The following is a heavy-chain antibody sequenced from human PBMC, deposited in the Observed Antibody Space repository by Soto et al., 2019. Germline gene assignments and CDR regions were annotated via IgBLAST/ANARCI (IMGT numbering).Heavy chain of an antibody. CDR3: APAPNWTYQIHRY. Sequence: GASVKVSCKVSGGAFHSSALNWVRQAPGQGLEWIGGIIPMSDSPNYAQEFQGRVTIIADISTTTAYMEVRSLRSDDTAVYYCAPAPNWTYQIHRYWGQGTLVTVSS. CDR1: GGAFHSSA. J-gene: IGHJ4*02. CDR2: IIPMSDSP. V-gene: IGHV1-69*06. D-gene: IGHD2-15*01.